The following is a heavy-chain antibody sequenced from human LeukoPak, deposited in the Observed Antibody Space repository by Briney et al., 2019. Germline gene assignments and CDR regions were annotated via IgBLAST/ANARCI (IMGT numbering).Heavy chain of an antibody. CDR3: GRGSGREWFDA. V-gene: IGHV3-7*01. CDR1: GFTFRTYW. CDR2: INQDGADK. Sequence: GGSLRLSCAVSGFTFRTYWMSWVRQAPGKGLEFVANINQDGADKNYVDSVKGRFTISRDNAKNSLYLQMNSLRVEDTAVYYCGRGSGREWFDAWGQGTLATVSS. J-gene: IGHJ5*02. D-gene: IGHD6-25*01.